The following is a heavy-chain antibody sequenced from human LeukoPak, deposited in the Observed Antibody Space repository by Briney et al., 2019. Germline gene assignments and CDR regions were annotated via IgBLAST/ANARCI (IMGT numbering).Heavy chain of an antibody. V-gene: IGHV1-18*04. D-gene: IGHD6-19*01. J-gene: IGHJ4*02. CDR3: ARHSGSGWQALGY. CDR2: TSYNGNT. Sequence: ASVKVSCKASGYTFSNYGISWVRQAPGLGLEWTGWTSYNGNTNYAQKFQDRVTMTTDTYTTTAYMELRSLESDDTAVYYCARHSGSGWQALGYWGQGTLVTVSS. CDR1: GYTFSNYG.